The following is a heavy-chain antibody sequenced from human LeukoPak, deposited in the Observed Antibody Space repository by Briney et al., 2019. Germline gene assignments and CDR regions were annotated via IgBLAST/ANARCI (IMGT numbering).Heavy chain of an antibody. V-gene: IGHV1-2*02. CDR2: INPKSGAT. CDR1: GYTFIDYY. J-gene: IGHJ4*02. CDR3: ARGSAVSCTNSTCHAPLDY. D-gene: IGHD2-8*01. Sequence: ASVKVSCKASGYTFIDYYIIWMRQAPGRGLEYMGWINPKSGATRNGQKFQGRITMTRDTSAKTAYMDLGTLTSDDAAIYFCARGSAVSCTNSTCHAPLDYWGQGTLVTVSS.